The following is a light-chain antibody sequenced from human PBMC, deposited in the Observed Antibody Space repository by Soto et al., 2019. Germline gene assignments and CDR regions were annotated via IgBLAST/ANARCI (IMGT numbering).Light chain of an antibody. J-gene: IGLJ3*02. CDR1: SSDVGGYDF. Sequence: QSALTQPRSVSGSPGQSVTISCTGTSSDVGGYDFVSWYQQHSGKAPKLMIHDVTKRPLGVPDRFSGSKSGNSASLTISGLQAEDEADYYCCSYAGSYNLGVFGGGTKVTVL. CDR3: CSYAGSYNLGV. CDR2: DVT. V-gene: IGLV2-11*01.